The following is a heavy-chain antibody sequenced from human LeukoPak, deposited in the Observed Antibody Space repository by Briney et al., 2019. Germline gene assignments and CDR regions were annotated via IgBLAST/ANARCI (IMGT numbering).Heavy chain of an antibody. V-gene: IGHV1-2*02. CDR3: ARDHNYYDSSGYYLL. CDR1: GYTFTGYY. Sequence: GASVKVSCKASGYTFTGYYMHWVRQAPGQGPEWMGWINPNSGGTNYAQKFQGRVTMTRDTSISTAYMELSRLRSDDTAVYYCARDHNYYDSSGYYLLWGQGTLVTVSS. J-gene: IGHJ4*02. D-gene: IGHD3-22*01. CDR2: INPNSGGT.